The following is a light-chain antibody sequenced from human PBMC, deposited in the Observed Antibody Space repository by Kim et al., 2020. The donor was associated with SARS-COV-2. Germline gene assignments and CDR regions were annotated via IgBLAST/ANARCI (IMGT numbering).Light chain of an antibody. CDR1: KLGEKY. Sequence: VSPGQTVSITCSGDKLGEKYVSWYQQRPGQSPALVIYRDNKRPSGIPERFSGSNSGNTATLTISGTHAMDEADYYCQAWDSSTFYVFGTGTKVTVL. J-gene: IGLJ1*01. V-gene: IGLV3-1*01. CDR3: QAWDSSTFYV. CDR2: RDN.